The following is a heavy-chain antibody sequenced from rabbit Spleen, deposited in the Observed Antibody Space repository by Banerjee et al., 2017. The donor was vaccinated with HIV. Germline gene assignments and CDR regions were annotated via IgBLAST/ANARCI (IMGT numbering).Heavy chain of an antibody. V-gene: IGHV1S43*01. D-gene: IGHD2-1*01. Sequence: QEQLVESRGGLVTPGGSLKLSCKASGFTISSNYWMNWVRQAPGKGLEWIGYIDPIFGTTSYASWVNGRFTISSDNAQNTVDLQMNSLTAADTATYFCATYVDYDGDFNLWGPGTLVTVS. J-gene: IGHJ4*01. CDR3: ATYVDYDGDFNL. CDR1: GFTISSNYW. CDR2: IDPIFGTT.